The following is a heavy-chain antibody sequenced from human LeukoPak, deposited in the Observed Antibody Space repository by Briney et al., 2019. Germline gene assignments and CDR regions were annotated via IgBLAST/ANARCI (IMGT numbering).Heavy chain of an antibody. CDR2: ISSSGSTI. Sequence: GGSLRLSCAASGFTFSSYEMNWVRQAPGKGLEWVSYISSSGSTIYYADSVKGRFTISRDNAKNSLYLQMNSLRAEDTAVYFCARATWDPNYYMDVWGKGTTVIISS. D-gene: IGHD1-26*01. CDR1: GFTFSSYE. V-gene: IGHV3-48*03. CDR3: ARATWDPNYYMDV. J-gene: IGHJ6*03.